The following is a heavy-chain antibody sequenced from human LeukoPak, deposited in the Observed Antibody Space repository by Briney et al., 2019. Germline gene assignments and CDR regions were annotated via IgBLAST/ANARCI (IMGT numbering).Heavy chain of an antibody. D-gene: IGHD3-16*01. J-gene: IGHJ4*02. Sequence: GGSLRLSCAASGFTFSYFYMSWIRQAPGKGLEWVSYISSSGSTIFYADSVKGRFTISRDNAKNSLYLQMNSLRAEDTALYFCAIGANHRFPNWGQGTLVTVSS. V-gene: IGHV3-11*04. CDR2: ISSSGSTI. CDR3: AIGANHRFPN. CDR1: GFTFSYFY.